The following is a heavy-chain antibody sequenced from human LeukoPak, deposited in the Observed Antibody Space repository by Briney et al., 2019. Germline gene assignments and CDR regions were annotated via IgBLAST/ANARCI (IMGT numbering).Heavy chain of an antibody. D-gene: IGHD3-22*01. V-gene: IGHV4-34*01. CDR3: ARERRYYYDSSGYDY. CDR1: GGSFSGYY. Sequence: SETLSLTCAVYGGSFSGYYWSWIRQPPGKGLEWIGEINHSGSTNYNSSLKSRVTISVDTSKNQFSLKLSSVTAADTAVYYCARERRYYYDSSGYDYWGQGTLVTVSS. CDR2: INHSGST. J-gene: IGHJ4*02.